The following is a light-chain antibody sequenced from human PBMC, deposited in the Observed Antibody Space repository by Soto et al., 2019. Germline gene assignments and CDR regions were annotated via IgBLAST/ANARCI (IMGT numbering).Light chain of an antibody. CDR3: HQHQRYPPT. J-gene: IGKJ1*01. Sequence: IQMPESPSSLSASPXDRVPITCPASEGIRNGLGXXQQXXGXPPKXXXYDXSTLQSGFPSRFSGSGSGTEFTLTISSLQPEDFATYYWHQHQRYPPTFGQGTKVDIK. V-gene: IGKV1-17*01. CDR1: EGIRNG. CDR2: DXS.